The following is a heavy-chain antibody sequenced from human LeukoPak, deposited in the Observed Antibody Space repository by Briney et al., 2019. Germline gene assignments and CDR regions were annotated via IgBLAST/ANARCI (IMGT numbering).Heavy chain of an antibody. D-gene: IGHD2-15*01. CDR2: ISAYNGNT. CDR1: GYTFTCYG. J-gene: IGHJ6*03. CDR3: ARTGYCSGGSCLTSYYYYYYMDV. V-gene: IGHV1-18*01. Sequence: ASVKVSCKASGYTFTCYGISWVRQAPGQGLEWMGWISAYNGNTNYAQKLQGRVTMTTDTSTSTAYMELRSLRSDDTAVYYCARTGYCSGGSCLTSYYYYYYMDVWGQGTTVTVSS.